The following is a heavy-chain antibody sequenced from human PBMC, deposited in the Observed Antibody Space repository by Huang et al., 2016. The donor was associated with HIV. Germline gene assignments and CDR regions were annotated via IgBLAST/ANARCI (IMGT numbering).Heavy chain of an antibody. CDR1: GYTFSNYD. V-gene: IGHV1-8*01. CDR2: MNPNSGNT. D-gene: IGHD2-15*01. J-gene: IGHJ4*02. Sequence: QVQLVQSGAEVKKPGASVKVSCKASGYTFSNYDIKWVRQAPGQGREWRGWMNPNSGNTGYARKFQGRVTRTRSTSRSTAYMELSRLRFEDTAVYYCATLPPVNYGRSGGRVRDYWGQGSLVTVSS. CDR3: ATLPPVNYGRSGGRVRDY.